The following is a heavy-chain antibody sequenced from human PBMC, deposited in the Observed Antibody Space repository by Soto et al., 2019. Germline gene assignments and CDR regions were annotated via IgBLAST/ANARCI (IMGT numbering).Heavy chain of an antibody. V-gene: IGHV3-74*01. J-gene: IGHJ6*02. D-gene: IGHD3-10*01. CDR2: INSDGSTT. Sequence: GGSLRLSCAASGFTFSNHWVHWVRQAPGKGLVWVSRINSDGSTTNYADSVKGRFTISRDNAKNTLYLQMNSLRAEDTAVYYCAKSLKSGLYGNDVWGQGTTVPVS. CDR1: GFTFSNHW. CDR3: AKSLKSGLYGNDV.